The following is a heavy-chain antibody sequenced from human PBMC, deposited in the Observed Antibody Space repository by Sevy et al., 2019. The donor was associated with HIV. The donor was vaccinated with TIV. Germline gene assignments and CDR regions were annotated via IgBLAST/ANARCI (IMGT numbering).Heavy chain of an antibody. D-gene: IGHD3-3*01. V-gene: IGHV3-48*03. Sequence: GGSLRLSCTASGFTFSSYDMNWVRQAPGKGLEWVSYISSSGRTIYYADSVKGRFTISRDNAKNSLYLQMNSLRAEDTAVYYCARFANYDFWSGYYWEYFQHWGQGTLVTVSS. CDR2: ISSSGRTI. CDR3: ARFANYDFWSGYYWEYFQH. J-gene: IGHJ1*01. CDR1: GFTFSSYD.